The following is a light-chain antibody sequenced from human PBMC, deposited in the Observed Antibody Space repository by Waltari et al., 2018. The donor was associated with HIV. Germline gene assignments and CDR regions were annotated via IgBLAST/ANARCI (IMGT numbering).Light chain of an antibody. CDR1: QSIRSY. J-gene: IGKJ4*01. CDR3: QQSHSTPLT. CDR2: AAS. Sequence: EIQMNQYPSSLSASVGDRVTITCRACQSIRSYLHWYQQKLGQAQKLLIKAASSFPSVVPSIFSGSGSGTYSTLTISSLQPEDFATYYFQQSHSTPLTFGGGTKVEIK. V-gene: IGKV1-39*01.